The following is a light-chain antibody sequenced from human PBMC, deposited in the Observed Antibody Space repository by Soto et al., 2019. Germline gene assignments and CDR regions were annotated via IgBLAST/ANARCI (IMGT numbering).Light chain of an antibody. CDR3: QQYDNLPTWT. Sequence: DIQMTQSPSSLSASVGDRVTITCQASQDISNYLNWYQQKPGKAPKLLIYDASNLETGVPSRFSGSGSGTDFTFTISSLQPEDLATYYCQQYDNLPTWTFGQGTKVEIK. J-gene: IGKJ1*01. CDR2: DAS. V-gene: IGKV1-33*01. CDR1: QDISNY.